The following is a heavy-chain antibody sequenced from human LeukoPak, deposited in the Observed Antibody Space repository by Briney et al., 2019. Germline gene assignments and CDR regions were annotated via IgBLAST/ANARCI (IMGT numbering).Heavy chain of an antibody. CDR2: ISSSGSTI. CDR1: GFTFSDYY. V-gene: IGHV3-11*01. J-gene: IGHJ6*02. CDR3: ARDGSYSSSSDYYGMDV. Sequence: GGSLRLSCAASGFTFSDYYMSWIRQAPGKGLEWVSYISSSGSTIYYADSVKGRFTISRDSAKNSLYLQMNSLRAEDTAVYYCARDGSYSSSSDYYGMDVWGQGTTVTVSS. D-gene: IGHD6-13*01.